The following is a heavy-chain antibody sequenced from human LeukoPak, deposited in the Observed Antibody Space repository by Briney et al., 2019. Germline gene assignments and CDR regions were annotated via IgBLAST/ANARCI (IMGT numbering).Heavy chain of an antibody. Sequence: GGSLRLSCAASGFTFSSYWMRGVRQAPGKGLEWVAVISYGGADKYYADSLKGRFTISRDNSENTLFLHMNSLRAEDTAIYYCTTLPLEGGTSNWFAPWGQGALVTVSS. D-gene: IGHD2-2*01. J-gene: IGHJ5*02. CDR3: TTLPLEGGTSNWFAP. CDR1: GFTFSSYW. V-gene: IGHV3-30*03. CDR2: ISYGGADK.